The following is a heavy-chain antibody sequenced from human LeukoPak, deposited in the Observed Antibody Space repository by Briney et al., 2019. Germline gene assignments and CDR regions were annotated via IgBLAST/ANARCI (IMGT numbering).Heavy chain of an antibody. CDR1: GYTFTNYG. CDR2: ISAHNGDT. CDR3: ARESPGDFDY. Sequence: ASVMVSCKASGYTFTNYGISWVRQAPGQGLEWMGWISAHNGDTNYAQKVRGRVTMTTDTSTSTAYMELRSLRSDDTAVYYCARESPGDFDYWGQGTLVTVSS. D-gene: IGHD7-27*01. V-gene: IGHV1-18*04. J-gene: IGHJ4*02.